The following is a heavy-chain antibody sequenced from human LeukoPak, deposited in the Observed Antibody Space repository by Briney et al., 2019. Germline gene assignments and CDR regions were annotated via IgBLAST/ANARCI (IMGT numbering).Heavy chain of an antibody. CDR2: IYYSGST. V-gene: IGHV4-59*01. D-gene: IGHD3-22*01. CDR3: ARGHYDNSGYGPWFDP. J-gene: IGHJ5*02. CDR1: SGSISSYY. Sequence: SETLSLTCTVSSGSISSYYWSWIRQPPGKGLEWIGYIYYSGSTKYNPSLKSRVTISVDTSKNQFSLKLSSVTAADTAIYYCARGHYDNSGYGPWFDPWGQGTLVTVSS.